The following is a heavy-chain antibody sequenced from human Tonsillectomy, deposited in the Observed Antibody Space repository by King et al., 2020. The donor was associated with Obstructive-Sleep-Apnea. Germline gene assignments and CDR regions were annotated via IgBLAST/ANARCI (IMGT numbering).Heavy chain of an antibody. D-gene: IGHD3-22*01. V-gene: IGHV1-69*17. CDR2: IIPISGIA. CDR1: GGTFSSYA. CDR3: ARGYYDSGGYYNFDY. J-gene: IGHJ4*02. Sequence: QLVQSGAEVKKPGSSVKVSCKASGGTFSSYAISWVRQAPGQGLEWMGGIIPISGIANYAQNFQGRVTITAGKSTSTAYTELSSLRSEDTAVYYCARGYYDSGGYYNFDYWGQGTLVTVSS.